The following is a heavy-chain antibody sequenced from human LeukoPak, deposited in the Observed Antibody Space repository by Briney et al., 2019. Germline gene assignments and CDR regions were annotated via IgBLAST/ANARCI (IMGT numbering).Heavy chain of an antibody. CDR3: AREGGEGNFDY. J-gene: IGHJ4*02. D-gene: IGHD2-15*01. Sequence: SSETLSLTCTVSGGSISTYYWSWIRQPPGKGLEWIGYIYYSGSTNYSPSLKSRVTISVDTSNNQFSLRLNSVTAADTAVYYCAREGGEGNFDYWGQGTLVTVSS. CDR1: GGSISTYY. CDR2: IYYSGST. V-gene: IGHV4-59*01.